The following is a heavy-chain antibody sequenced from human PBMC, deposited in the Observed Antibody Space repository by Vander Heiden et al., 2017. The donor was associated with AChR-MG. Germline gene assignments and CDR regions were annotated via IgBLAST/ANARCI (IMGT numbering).Heavy chain of an antibody. J-gene: IGHJ4*02. Sequence: QVQLVQSGAEVKEPGASVKVSCKASVYTFTSYDINWVRQATGQGLEWMGWMNPNSGNTGYVQKFQGRVTMTRNTSISTAYMELSSRRSEDTAVYYWARVDRRVGTTGRGWLDYWGQGTLVTVSS. CDR3: ARVDRRVGTTGRGWLDY. CDR1: VYTFTSYD. CDR2: MNPNSGNT. V-gene: IGHV1-8*01. D-gene: IGHD1-26*01.